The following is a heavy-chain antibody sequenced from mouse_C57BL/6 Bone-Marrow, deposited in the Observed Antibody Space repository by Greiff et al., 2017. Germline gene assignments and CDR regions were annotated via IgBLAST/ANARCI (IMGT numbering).Heavy chain of an antibody. CDR3: ARERITGDYFDY. Sequence: EVKLMESEGGLVQPGSSMKLSCTASGFTFSDYYMAWVRQVPEKGLEWVANINYDGSSTDYLDSLKSRFIISRDNAKNILYLQMSSLKSEDTATYYCARERITGDYFDYWGQGTTLTVSS. V-gene: IGHV5-16*01. CDR1: GFTFSDYY. J-gene: IGHJ2*01. CDR2: INYDGSST. D-gene: IGHD4-1*01.